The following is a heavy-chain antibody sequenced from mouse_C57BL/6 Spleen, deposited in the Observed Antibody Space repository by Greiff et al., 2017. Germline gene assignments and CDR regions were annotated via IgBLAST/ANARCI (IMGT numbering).Heavy chain of an antibody. V-gene: IGHV7-3*01. J-gene: IGHJ4*01. CDR2: ISNKANGYTT. Sequence: EVKLVESGGGLVQPGGSLSLSCAASGFTFTDYYMSWVRQPPGKALEWLGFISNKANGYTTEYSASVKGRFTISRDNSQSILYLQMNALRAEDSATYYCARYRAGTGAMDYWGQGTSVTVSS. CDR3: ARYRAGTGAMDY. D-gene: IGHD4-1*01. CDR1: GFTFTDYY.